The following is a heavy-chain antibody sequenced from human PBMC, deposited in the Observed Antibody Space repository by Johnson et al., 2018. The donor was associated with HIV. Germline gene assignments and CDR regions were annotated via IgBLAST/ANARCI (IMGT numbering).Heavy chain of an antibody. J-gene: IGHJ3*02. Sequence: QVQLVESGGGVVQPGRSLRLSCAASGFTFSSYGMHWVRQAPGKGLDWVADISYDGSNKYYADSVKGRFTISRDNSKNTLYLQMNSLRAEDTAVYYCAKIIGYSSGLEIWGQGKMVTVSS. CDR3: AKIIGYSSGLEI. CDR2: ISYDGSNK. D-gene: IGHD6-19*01. CDR1: GFTFSSYG. V-gene: IGHV3-30*18.